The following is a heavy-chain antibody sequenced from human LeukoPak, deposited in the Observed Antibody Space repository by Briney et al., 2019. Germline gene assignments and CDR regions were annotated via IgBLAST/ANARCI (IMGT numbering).Heavy chain of an antibody. CDR3: ARDRLSAFDI. J-gene: IGHJ3*02. Sequence: SETLSLTCTVSGGSLTGYYWSWIRQPPGKGLEWIAYVYYTGRTLYNPSLESRVTISVDTSKTQISLKLTSVTAADTAVFYCARDRLSAFDIWGQGTMVTVSS. CDR1: GGSLTGYY. CDR2: VYYTGRT. V-gene: IGHV4-59*12. D-gene: IGHD3-16*01.